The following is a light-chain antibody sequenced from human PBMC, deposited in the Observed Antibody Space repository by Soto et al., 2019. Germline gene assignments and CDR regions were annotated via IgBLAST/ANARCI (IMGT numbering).Light chain of an antibody. CDR2: GNS. V-gene: IGLV1-40*01. J-gene: IGLJ2*01. CDR1: SANIGAGYD. Sequence: QSVLTQPPSVSGAPGQRVTISCTGSSANIGAGYDVHWYQQLPGTAPKLLIYGNSNRPSGVPDRFYGSKSGTSASLAITGLQADDEADYYCQSYDSSLSGSVVFGGGTQLTVL. CDR3: QSYDSSLSGSVV.